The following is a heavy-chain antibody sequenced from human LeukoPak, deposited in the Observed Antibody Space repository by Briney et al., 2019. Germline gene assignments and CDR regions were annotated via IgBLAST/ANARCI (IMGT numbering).Heavy chain of an antibody. D-gene: IGHD6-19*01. CDR1: GFTFSSYG. CDR3: AKDRGSGWTGDAFDI. J-gene: IGHJ3*02. Sequence: PGGSLRLSCAASGFTFSSYGTHWVRQAPGKGLEWVAVISYDGSNKYYADSVKGRFTISRDNSKNTLYLQMNSLREEDTAVYYCAKDRGSGWTGDAFDIWGQGTMVTVSS. CDR2: ISYDGSNK. V-gene: IGHV3-30*18.